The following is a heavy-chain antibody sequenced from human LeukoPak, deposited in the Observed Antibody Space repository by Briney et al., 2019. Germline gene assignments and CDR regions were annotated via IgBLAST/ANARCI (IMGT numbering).Heavy chain of an antibody. V-gene: IGHV3-9*01. J-gene: IGHJ6*03. D-gene: IGHD6-6*01. CDR3: ARDRVAARQWGYYYYMDV. Sequence: GGSLRLSCAASGFTFDDYAMHWVRQAPGKGLEWVSGISWNSGSLGYLDSVKGRFTISRDNAKNSLYLQMNSLRAEDTAVYYCARDRVAARQWGYYYYMDVWGKGTTVTVSS. CDR2: ISWNSGSL. CDR1: GFTFDDYA.